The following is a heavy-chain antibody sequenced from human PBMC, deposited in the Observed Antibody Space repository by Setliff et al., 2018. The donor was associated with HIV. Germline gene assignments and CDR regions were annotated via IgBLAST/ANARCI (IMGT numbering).Heavy chain of an antibody. D-gene: IGHD3-10*01. V-gene: IGHV5-51*01. CDR3: ASGSGIDWFDP. J-gene: IGHJ5*02. CDR1: GYSFTSYL. CDR2: IYLGDSDT. Sequence: GESLKISCKGFGYSFTSYLIAWVRQTPGKGLEWMGNIYLGDSDTRYSPSFQGQVTISADKSTSTAYLQWTSLKASDSAMYYCASGSGIDWFDPWGQGTLVTVSS.